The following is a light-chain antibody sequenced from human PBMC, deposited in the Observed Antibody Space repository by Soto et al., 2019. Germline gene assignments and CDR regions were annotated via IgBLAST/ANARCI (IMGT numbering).Light chain of an antibody. CDR1: SSDIGAYNY. Sequence: QSVLTQPASVSGSPGQSITISCTGTSSDIGAYNYVSWYQQHPGKAPKLLIYDVTYRPSGVSDRFSGSKSGNTASLTISGLQAEEEADYFCNSYATGTTPFGGGTKLTVL. CDR2: DVT. V-gene: IGLV2-14*01. J-gene: IGLJ2*01. CDR3: NSYATGTTP.